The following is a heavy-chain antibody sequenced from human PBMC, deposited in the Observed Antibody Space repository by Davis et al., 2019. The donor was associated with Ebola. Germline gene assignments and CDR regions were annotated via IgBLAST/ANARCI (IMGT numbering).Heavy chain of an antibody. V-gene: IGHV3-23*01. Sequence: GESLKISCAAFGFTFSIYAMTWVRQAPGKGLEWVSGISGSGGSTQYADSVKGRFTISRDNSKNTLYLQMNSLRAEDTAVYYCARDGSSRLGYFQHWGQGTLVTVSS. CDR3: ARDGSSRLGYFQH. CDR1: GFTFSIYA. J-gene: IGHJ1*01. CDR2: ISGSGGST. D-gene: IGHD6-13*01.